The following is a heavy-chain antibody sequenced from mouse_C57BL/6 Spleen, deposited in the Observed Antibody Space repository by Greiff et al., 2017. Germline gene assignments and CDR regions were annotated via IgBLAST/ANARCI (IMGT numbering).Heavy chain of an antibody. CDR1: GYTFTDYY. CDR3: ARRERGYGSSSNYYAMDY. V-gene: IGHV1-75*01. Sequence: QVQLKESGPELVKPGASVKISCKASGYTFTDYYINWVKQRPGQGLEWIGWIFPGSGSTYYNEKFKGKATLTVDKSSSTAYMLLSSLTSEDSAVYFCARRERGYGSSSNYYAMDYWGQGTSVTVSS. J-gene: IGHJ4*01. CDR2: IFPGSGST. D-gene: IGHD1-1*01.